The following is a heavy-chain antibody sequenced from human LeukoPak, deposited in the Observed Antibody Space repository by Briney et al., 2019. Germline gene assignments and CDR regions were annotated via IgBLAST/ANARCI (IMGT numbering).Heavy chain of an antibody. Sequence: GGSLRLSCAASGFTFSSYGMHWVRQAPGKGLEWVAFIRYDGSNKYYADSVKGRFTISRDNSKNTLYLQMNSLRAEDTAVYYCARASSMVRGVIHSYYYYYYMDVWGKGTTVTISS. CDR1: GFTFSSYG. D-gene: IGHD3-10*01. CDR2: IRYDGSNK. J-gene: IGHJ6*03. V-gene: IGHV3-30*02. CDR3: ARASSMVRGVIHSYYYYYYMDV.